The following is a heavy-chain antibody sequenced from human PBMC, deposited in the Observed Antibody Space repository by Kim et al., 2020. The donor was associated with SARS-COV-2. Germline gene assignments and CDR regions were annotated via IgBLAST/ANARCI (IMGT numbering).Heavy chain of an antibody. CDR1: GYTFTNHG. Sequence: ASVKVSCKASGYTFTNHGITWVRQAPGQGLEWMGWMATYNDGTAYAERFQGRVTMTKDTSTNTAFLELRSLTSDDTAVYYCARDGGRAAGGYDKWGQGTLVIVSS. CDR3: ARDGGRAAGGYDK. CDR2: MATYNDGT. J-gene: IGHJ4*02. V-gene: IGHV1-18*01. D-gene: IGHD6-25*01.